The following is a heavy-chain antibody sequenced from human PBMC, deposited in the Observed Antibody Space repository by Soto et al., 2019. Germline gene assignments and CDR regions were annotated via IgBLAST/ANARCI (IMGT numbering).Heavy chain of an antibody. V-gene: IGHV3-23*01. CDR2: ISGSGGST. D-gene: IGHD3-3*01. Sequence: PGGSQRLSSASSGFPCSSYAMSWVRQAPGKGLEWVSAISGSGGSTYYADSVKGRFTISRDNSKNTLYLQMNSLRAEDTAVYYCAKDRITIFGVVQGFDPWGQGTLVTVSS. J-gene: IGHJ5*02. CDR3: AKDRITIFGVVQGFDP. CDR1: GFPCSSYA.